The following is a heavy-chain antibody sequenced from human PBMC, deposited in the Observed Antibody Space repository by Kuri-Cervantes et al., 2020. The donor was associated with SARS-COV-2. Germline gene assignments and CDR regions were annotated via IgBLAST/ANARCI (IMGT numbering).Heavy chain of an antibody. V-gene: IGHV3-15*01. D-gene: IGHD2-15*01. Sequence: LALTCAASGFTFSSYAMSWVRQAPGKGPEWVGRIKSKTDGGTTDYAAPVKGRFSVSRDDSKNTVHLQMNSLKTEDTAVYYCTTAYLHTSGWCGGRIDSWGRGTLVTVSS. J-gene: IGHJ4*02. CDR2: IKSKTDGGTT. CDR3: TTAYLHTSGWCGGRIDS. CDR1: GFTFSSYA.